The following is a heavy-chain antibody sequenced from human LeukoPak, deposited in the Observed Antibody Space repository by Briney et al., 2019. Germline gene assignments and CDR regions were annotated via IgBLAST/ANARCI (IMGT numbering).Heavy chain of an antibody. CDR1: GYTFTSYD. CDR2: MNPNSGNT. V-gene: IGHV1-8*01. CDR3: ARGGRVMELLWFGELLSPHYFYGMDV. Sequence: GASVKVSCKASGYTFTSYDINWVRQATGQGLEWMGWMNPNSGNTGYAQKFQGRVTMTRNTSISTAYMELSSLRSEDTAVYYCARGGRVMELLWFGELLSPHYFYGMDVWGQGTTVTVSS. D-gene: IGHD3-10*01. J-gene: IGHJ6*02.